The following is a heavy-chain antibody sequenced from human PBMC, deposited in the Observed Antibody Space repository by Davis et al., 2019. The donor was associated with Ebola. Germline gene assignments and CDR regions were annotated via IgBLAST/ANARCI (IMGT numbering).Heavy chain of an antibody. J-gene: IGHJ4*02. D-gene: IGHD5-18*01. CDR2: IYYSGST. CDR1: GGSISSYY. CDR3: ASYPRGYSYGLDY. V-gene: IGHV4-59*01. Sequence: PSETLSLTCTVSGGSISSYYWSWIRQPPGKGLEWIGYIYYSGSTNYNPSLKSRVTISVDTSKNQFSLKLSSVTAADTAVYYCASYPRGYSYGLDYWGQGTLVTVSS.